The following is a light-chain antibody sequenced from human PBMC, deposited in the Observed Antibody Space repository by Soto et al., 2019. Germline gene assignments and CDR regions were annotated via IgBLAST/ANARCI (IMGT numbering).Light chain of an antibody. V-gene: IGKV3-11*01. CDR3: QQRSNWPPT. CDR2: DVS. CDR1: QSVGSY. J-gene: IGKJ2*01. Sequence: EIVLTQSPATLSLSPGEKATLSCRASQSVGSYLSWYQQKPGQSPRLLMYDVSNRATGIPARFSGSGSGTDFTLTITGLDPEDFAVYYCQQRSNWPPTFGQGTKLEIK.